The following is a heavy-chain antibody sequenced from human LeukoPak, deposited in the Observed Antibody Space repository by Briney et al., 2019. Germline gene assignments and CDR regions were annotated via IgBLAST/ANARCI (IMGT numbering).Heavy chain of an antibody. D-gene: IGHD6-13*01. CDR3: AKTSKYSTTWYDY. J-gene: IGHJ4*02. Sequence: PGGSLRLSCAASGFTFSNYAMSWVRQAPGKGLEWVSGISGDGGSTYYADSVKGRFTISRGSSENALYLQMNSLRAEDTAVYYCAKTSKYSTTWYDYWGQGILVTVSS. CDR1: GFTFSNYA. CDR2: ISGDGGST. V-gene: IGHV3-23*01.